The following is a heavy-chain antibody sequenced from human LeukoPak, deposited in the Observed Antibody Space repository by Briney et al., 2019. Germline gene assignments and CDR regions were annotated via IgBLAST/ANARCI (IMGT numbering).Heavy chain of an antibody. J-gene: IGHJ3*02. CDR1: RDSISSGYY. Sequence: PPEAPSLTCTDSRDSISSGYYWGWSRQPPGKGLEWIGNMYPSGSTYYNPSLKRRVAISVDTSKNQFSLKLGSATAADTAVYYCARGGIYVPDAFDIWGQGTMVTVSS. CDR3: ARGGIYVPDAFDI. V-gene: IGHV4-38-2*02. CDR2: MYPSGST. D-gene: IGHD2/OR15-2a*01.